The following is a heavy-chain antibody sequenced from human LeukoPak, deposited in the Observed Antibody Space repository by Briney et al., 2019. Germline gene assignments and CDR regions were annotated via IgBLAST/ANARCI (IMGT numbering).Heavy chain of an antibody. V-gene: IGHV1-18*01. CDR1: GYTFTSFG. CDR3: ARTCPLLYCSSSFFDP. CDR2: ISAYNGDT. J-gene: IGHJ5*02. Sequence: ASVKVSCKTSGYTFTSFGISWVRQAPGQGLEWMGWISAYNGDTKSAPKFQGRVTMTTDTPTTTAYMDLRSLRSDDTAVYYRARTCPLLYCSSSFFDPWGRGTLVTVSS. D-gene: IGHD2-2*01.